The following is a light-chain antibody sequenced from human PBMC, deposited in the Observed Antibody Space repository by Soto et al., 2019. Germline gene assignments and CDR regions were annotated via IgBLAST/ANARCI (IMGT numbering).Light chain of an antibody. CDR3: QQYGSSPCT. V-gene: IGKV3-20*01. Sequence: EIVLTQSPGTLSLSPGERATLSCRASQGVSSSYLAWYRQKPGQAPRLLIYGASSRATGIPDRVSGSGSGTDFTLTISRLEPEDFAVYYCQQYGSSPCTFGQGTKLQIK. CDR1: QGVSSSY. CDR2: GAS. J-gene: IGKJ2*02.